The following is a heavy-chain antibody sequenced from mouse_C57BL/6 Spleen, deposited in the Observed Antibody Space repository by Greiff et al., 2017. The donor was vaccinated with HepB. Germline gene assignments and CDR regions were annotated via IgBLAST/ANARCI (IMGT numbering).Heavy chain of an antibody. CDR1: GYAFSSSW. CDR2: IYPGDGDT. J-gene: IGHJ3*01. CDR3: ARSGGLAWFAY. V-gene: IGHV1-82*01. Sequence: VQVVESGPELVKPGASVKISCKASGYAFSSSWMNWVKQRPGKGLEWIGRIYPGDGDTNYNGKFKGKATLTADKSSSTAYMQLSSLTSEDSAVYFCARSGGLAWFAYWGQGTLVTVSA.